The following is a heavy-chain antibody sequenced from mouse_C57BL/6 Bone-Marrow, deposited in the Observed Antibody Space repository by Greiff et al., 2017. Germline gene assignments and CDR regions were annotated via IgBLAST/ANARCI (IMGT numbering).Heavy chain of an antibody. V-gene: IGHV14-2*01. Sequence: EVQLQQSGAELVKPGASVKLSCTASGFNITDYYMHWVKQRTEQGLEWIGRIDPEDGATKYAPKFQGKATITADKSSNTAYLQLSSLTSEDTAVYYCASPSMVTTEETTVYYYAMDYGGQGASVTVSS. CDR2: IDPEDGAT. D-gene: IGHD2-2*01. CDR3: ASPSMVTTEETTVYYYAMDY. J-gene: IGHJ4*01. CDR1: GFNITDYY.